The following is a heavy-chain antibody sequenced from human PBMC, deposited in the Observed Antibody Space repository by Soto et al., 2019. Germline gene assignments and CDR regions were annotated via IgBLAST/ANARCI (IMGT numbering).Heavy chain of an antibody. V-gene: IGHV1-69*06. CDR1: GGTFSSYA. CDR2: IIPIFGTA. D-gene: IGHD1-7*01. J-gene: IGHJ5*02. CDR3: ATEGGGTGTKVWFDP. Sequence: QVQLVQSGAEVKKPGSSVNVSCKASGGTFSSYAISWVRQAPGQGLEWMGGIIPIFGTANYAQKFQGRVTITADKSTSTAYMELSSLRSEDTAVYYCATEGGGTGTKVWFDPWGHGTLVTVSS.